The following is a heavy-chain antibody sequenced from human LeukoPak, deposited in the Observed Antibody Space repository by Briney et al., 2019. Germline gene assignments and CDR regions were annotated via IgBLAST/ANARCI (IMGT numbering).Heavy chain of an antibody. D-gene: IGHD3-22*01. CDR1: GGTFSSHA. CDR3: ARVWYYYYHGCVYYCAPLDY. CDR2: IIPNLSMA. V-gene: IGHV1-69*04. Sequence: GASVKVSCQACGGTFSSHAINWVRQAAGQGLEWMGRIIPNLSMANFVQKFQGRITITADKSNSTAYMELSSLRADDTPVYYCARVWYYYYHGCVYYCAPLDYRIQGTLVTVSS. J-gene: IGHJ4*02.